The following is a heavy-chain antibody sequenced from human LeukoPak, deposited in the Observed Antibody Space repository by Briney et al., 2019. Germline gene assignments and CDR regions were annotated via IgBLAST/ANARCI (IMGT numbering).Heavy chain of an antibody. V-gene: IGHV3-48*01. D-gene: IGHD2-21*01. Sequence: GGSLRLSCAASGFTFSSYSMNWDRQAPGKGLEWVSYISSSSSTIYYADSVKGRFTISRDNAKNSLYLQMNSLRAEDTAVYYCAREGIYSRFDYWGQGALVTVSS. CDR3: AREGIYSRFDY. CDR1: GFTFSSYS. J-gene: IGHJ4*02. CDR2: ISSSSSTI.